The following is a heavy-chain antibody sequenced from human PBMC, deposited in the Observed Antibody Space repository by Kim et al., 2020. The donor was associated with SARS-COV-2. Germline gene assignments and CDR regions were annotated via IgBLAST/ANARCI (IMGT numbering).Heavy chain of an antibody. D-gene: IGHD6-6*01. Sequence: YNPSLKSRVTISVDTSKNQFSLKLSSVTAADTAVYYCARGSRPLNYGMDVWGQGTTVTVSS. CDR3: ARGSRPLNYGMDV. V-gene: IGHV4-34*01. J-gene: IGHJ6*02.